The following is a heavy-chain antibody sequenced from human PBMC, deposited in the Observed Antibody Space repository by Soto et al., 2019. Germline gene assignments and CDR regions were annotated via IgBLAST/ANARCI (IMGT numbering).Heavy chain of an antibody. D-gene: IGHD6-19*01. CDR1: GGSVSSGSYY. CDR3: ARGRGIAVAATGY. Sequence: LSLTCTVSGGSVSSGSYYWSWIRQPPGKGLEWIGYIYYSGTTHYNPSLKSRVTISVDTSKKQFSLKLSSVTAADTAVYYCARGRGIAVAATGYWGQGTLVTVSS. V-gene: IGHV4-61*01. J-gene: IGHJ4*02. CDR2: IYYSGTT.